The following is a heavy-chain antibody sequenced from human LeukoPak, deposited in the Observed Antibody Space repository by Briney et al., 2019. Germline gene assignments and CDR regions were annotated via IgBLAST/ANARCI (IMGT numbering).Heavy chain of an antibody. CDR2: IYYGGST. J-gene: IGHJ3*02. CDR1: GGSVSSGSYY. V-gene: IGHV4-61*03. CDR3: ARGRDGYKSAFDI. Sequence: SETVSLTCTVSGGSVSSGSYYWSWIRQPPGKGLEWIGYIYYGGSTNYNPSLKSRVTISVDTSKNHFSLKLNSVTAADTAVYYCARGRDGYKSAFDIWGQGTMVTVSS. D-gene: IGHD5-24*01.